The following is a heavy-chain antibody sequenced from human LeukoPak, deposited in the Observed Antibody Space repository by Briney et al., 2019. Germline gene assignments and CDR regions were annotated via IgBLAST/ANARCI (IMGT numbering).Heavy chain of an antibody. CDR2: ISYDGSNK. J-gene: IGHJ4*02. V-gene: IGHV3-30*04. CDR3: ARGNYYGSGSYQPPFDY. Sequence: GGSLRLSCAASGFTLSSYAMHWVRQAPGKGLEWVAVISYDGSNKYYADSVKGRFTISRDNSKNTLYLQMNSLRAEDTAVYYCARGNYYGSGSYQPPFDYWGQGTLVTVSS. CDR1: GFTLSSYA. D-gene: IGHD3-10*01.